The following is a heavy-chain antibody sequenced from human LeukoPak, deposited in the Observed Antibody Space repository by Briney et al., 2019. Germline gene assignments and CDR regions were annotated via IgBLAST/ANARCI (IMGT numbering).Heavy chain of an antibody. V-gene: IGHV3-20*04. CDR3: ARDPGDILVAGTFDY. D-gene: IGHD6-19*01. Sequence: GGSLRLSCAASGFTFSNYAMSWVRQAPGKGLEWVSGITWNGGSTGYADSVKGRFTISRDNAKNSLYLQMNSLRAEDTAFYYCARDPGDILVAGTFDYWGQGTLVTVSS. CDR1: GFTFSNYA. J-gene: IGHJ4*02. CDR2: ITWNGGST.